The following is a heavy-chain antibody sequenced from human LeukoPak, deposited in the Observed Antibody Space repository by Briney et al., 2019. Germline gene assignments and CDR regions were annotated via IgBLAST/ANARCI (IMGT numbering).Heavy chain of an antibody. CDR1: GFTFSSYW. D-gene: IGHD6-13*01. V-gene: IGHV3-74*01. CDR3: ARRAGVEGMYYFNY. CDR2: INSDGSST. Sequence: GGSLRLSCGASGFTFSSYWMHWVRQAPGKGLVWVSLINSDGSSTRYADSVKGRFTISRDNAKNTLYLQMNSLRAEDTAVYYCARRAGVEGMYYFNYWGQGTLVTVSS. J-gene: IGHJ4*02.